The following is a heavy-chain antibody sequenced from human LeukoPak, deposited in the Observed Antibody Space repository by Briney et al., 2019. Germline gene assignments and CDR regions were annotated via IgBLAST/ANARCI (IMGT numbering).Heavy chain of an antibody. V-gene: IGHV4-30-2*01. Sequence: SETLSLTCAVSGGSISSGGYSWSWIRQPPGKGLEWIGYIYHSGSTYYNPSLKSRVTISVDRSKNQFSLKLSSVTAADTAVYYCARVAVAGTGSYLDYWGQGTLVTVSS. CDR2: IYHSGST. CDR1: GGSISSGGYS. J-gene: IGHJ4*02. D-gene: IGHD6-19*01. CDR3: ARVAVAGTGSYLDY.